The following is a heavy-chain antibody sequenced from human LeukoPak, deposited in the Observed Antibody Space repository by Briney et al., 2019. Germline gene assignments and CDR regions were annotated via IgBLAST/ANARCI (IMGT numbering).Heavy chain of an antibody. V-gene: IGHV3-9*01. D-gene: IGHD3-10*01. Sequence: GGSLRLSCAASGFTFDDYAMHWVRQAPGKGLEWVSGISWNSGSIGYADSVKGRFTISRDNAKNSLYLQMSSLRAEDTALYYCAKDRGSMVRGVIASWGQGTLVTVSS. J-gene: IGHJ4*02. CDR3: AKDRGSMVRGVIAS. CDR1: GFTFDDYA. CDR2: ISWNSGSI.